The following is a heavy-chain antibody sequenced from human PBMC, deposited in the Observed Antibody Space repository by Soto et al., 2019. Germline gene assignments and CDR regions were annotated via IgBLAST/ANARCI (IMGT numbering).Heavy chain of an antibody. CDR2: IYYSGRN. Sequence: PSETLSLTCTVSGGSISSYYWSWIRQPPGKGQEWIGYIYYSGRNNYNPSLKSRVTISVDTSKNQFSLNLSSVTAAYTSVFYCARVDYDSSGSVRFYYWVQGTLVTVSS. V-gene: IGHV4-59*01. D-gene: IGHD3-22*01. CDR3: ARVDYDSSGSVRFYY. J-gene: IGHJ4*02. CDR1: GGSISSYY.